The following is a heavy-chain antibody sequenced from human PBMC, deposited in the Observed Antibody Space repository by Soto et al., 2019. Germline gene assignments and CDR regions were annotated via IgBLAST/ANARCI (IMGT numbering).Heavy chain of an antibody. J-gene: IGHJ4*02. CDR1: VFTFIGYT. D-gene: IGHD2-21*01. CDR3: VKDVWDY. V-gene: IGHV3-23*01. CDR2: IGNSGDGT. Sequence: PGWSLRLSCASSVFTFIGYTMNWVRQAPGKGLEWVAVIGNSGDGTHYADSVKGRFTISRDNSKNTLYLQMESLRAEDTAVYYCVKDVWDYWGQGVLVTVSS.